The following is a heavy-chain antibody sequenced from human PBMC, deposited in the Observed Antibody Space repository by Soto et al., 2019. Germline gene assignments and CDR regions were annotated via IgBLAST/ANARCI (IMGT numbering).Heavy chain of an antibody. D-gene: IGHD1-26*01. CDR1: GYSFTSLD. J-gene: IGHJ4*02. CDR3: ARGVTAGVDY. Sequence: QVQLVQSGAEVREPGASVKVSCKASGYSFTSLDINWVRQTTGQGLEWMGWMQPSSGRTGYAQKFQGRVTMTRDTSINTAYMELSSLTSDDTAFYYCARGVTAGVDYWGQETLVTVSS. V-gene: IGHV1-8*01. CDR2: MQPSSGRT.